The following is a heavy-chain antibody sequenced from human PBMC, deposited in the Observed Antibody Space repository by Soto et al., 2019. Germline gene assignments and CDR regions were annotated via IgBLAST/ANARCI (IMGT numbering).Heavy chain of an antibody. CDR3: ARVRHIKYYYYYYMDV. V-gene: IGHV1-18*01. J-gene: IGHJ6*03. CDR2: TSAYNGNT. Sequence: QVQLVQSGPEVKKPGASVKVSCKASGYTFTSYGISWVRQAPGQGLEWMRCTSAYNGNTNYALQLQVRVTMTTDTSTSTAYIELRSLRSDDTAVYYCARVRHIKYYYYYYMDVWGKGTTFTVSS. CDR1: GYTFTSYG. D-gene: IGHD1-20*01.